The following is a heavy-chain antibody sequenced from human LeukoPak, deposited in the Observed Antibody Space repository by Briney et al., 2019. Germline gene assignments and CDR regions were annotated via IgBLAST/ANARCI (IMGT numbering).Heavy chain of an antibody. CDR3: GRVAYSGYEFGY. CDR1: GYSFTNSW. CDR2: IFPGDSDT. J-gene: IGHJ4*02. V-gene: IGHV5-51*01. D-gene: IGHD5-12*01. Sequence: GESLKISCKDSGYSFTNSWIGRVRQMPGKGLEWMGIIFPGDSDTRYSPSFQGQVTIAADKSTSTAYLQWSSLKASDTAMYYCGRVAYSGYEFGYWGQGTPVTVSS.